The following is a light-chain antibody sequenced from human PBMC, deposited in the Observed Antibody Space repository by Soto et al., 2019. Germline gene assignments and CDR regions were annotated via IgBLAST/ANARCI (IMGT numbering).Light chain of an antibody. CDR1: QSINTW. V-gene: IGKV1-5*03. CDR2: EGS. J-gene: IGKJ1*01. Sequence: DIQMTQSPSTLSASVGDRITITCRASQSINTWLAWYQQKPGEAPKLLIYEGSTLESGVPSRFSGSGSGTEFTLTIIRLQPDDFSAFYCQQYKTYSRTFGQGTKVEVK. CDR3: QQYKTYSRT.